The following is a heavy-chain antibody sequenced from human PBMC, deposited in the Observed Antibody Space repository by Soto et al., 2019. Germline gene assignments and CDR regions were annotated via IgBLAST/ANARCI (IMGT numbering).Heavy chain of an antibody. CDR1: GYNFTGHY. CDR2: INPNNGDT. Sequence: QVQLVQSGAEVKKPGASLKVSCKASGYNFTGHYMHWVRQATGQGLDWIGWINPNNGDTIYAQKFQNSATTTREASISTAYMALSRLRSDDWAVYFCARSSILVTGSAPCDHWGQGPLVTVSS. D-gene: IGHD6-19*01. J-gene: IGHJ4*02. V-gene: IGHV1-2*02. CDR3: ARSSILVTGSAPCDH.